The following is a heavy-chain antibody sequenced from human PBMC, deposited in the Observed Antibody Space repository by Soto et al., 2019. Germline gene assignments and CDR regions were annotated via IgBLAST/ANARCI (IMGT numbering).Heavy chain of an antibody. Sequence: QVQLVQSGAEVKKPGSSVKVSCKASGGTFISYTINWVRQAPGQGLEWMGRIIPILDLANYAQKFQGRVTITADKSTSTAYMELTSLRSEDTAVYYCARASVVDTAVPLDYWGQGTLVTVSS. CDR3: ARASVVDTAVPLDY. D-gene: IGHD5-18*01. CDR2: IIPILDLA. J-gene: IGHJ4*02. CDR1: GGTFISYT. V-gene: IGHV1-69*02.